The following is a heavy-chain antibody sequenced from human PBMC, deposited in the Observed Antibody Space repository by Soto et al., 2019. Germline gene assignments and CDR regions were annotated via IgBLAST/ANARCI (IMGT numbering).Heavy chain of an antibody. CDR1: GNSISTGAYY. V-gene: IGHV4-31*03. Sequence: SETLSLTCTVSGNSISTGAYYWSRLRQHPVKGLEWIGHIFYSGNTHYSPSLESRVTISVDTSKNQFSIKLTSVTVADTAVYYCAREGRSAAPQAGFDLWGQGTLVTVSS. J-gene: IGHJ4*02. CDR3: AREGRSAAPQAGFDL. D-gene: IGHD3-10*01. CDR2: IFYSGNT.